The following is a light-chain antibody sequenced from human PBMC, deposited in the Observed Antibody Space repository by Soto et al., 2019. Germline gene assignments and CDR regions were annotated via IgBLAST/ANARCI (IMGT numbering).Light chain of an antibody. CDR3: QQYGSPPWP. CDR1: QTIRSNY. J-gene: IGKJ1*01. V-gene: IGKV3-20*01. CDR2: GAS. Sequence: ETVLTQSPGTLPLSPGERATLSCRASQTIRSNYLACYRQTPGQAPRLLIYGASNRATGIADRLSGSGSGTDFTLIVSRLEPEDFALYYWQQYGSPPWPFGQGTKVEIK.